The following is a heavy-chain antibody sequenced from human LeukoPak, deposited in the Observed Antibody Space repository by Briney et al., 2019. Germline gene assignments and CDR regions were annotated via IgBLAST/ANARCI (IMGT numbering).Heavy chain of an antibody. CDR3: AKKSAAGTKYNWFDP. J-gene: IGHJ5*02. CDR2: INHSGST. D-gene: IGHD6-13*01. V-gene: IGHV4-39*07. Sequence: SETLSLTCTVSGGSISSGGYYWSWIRQPPGKGLEWIGEINHSGSTNYNPSLKSRVTISVDTSKNQFSLKLSSVTAADTAVYYCAKKSAAGTKYNWFDPWGQGTLVTVSS. CDR1: GGSISSGGYY.